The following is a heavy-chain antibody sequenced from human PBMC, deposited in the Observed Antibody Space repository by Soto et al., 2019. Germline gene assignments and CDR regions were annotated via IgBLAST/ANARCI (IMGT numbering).Heavy chain of an antibody. CDR2: ISAYNGNT. J-gene: IGHJ1*01. V-gene: IGHV1-18*01. CDR3: ARDQNYYDSSGYFDSSEYFQH. D-gene: IGHD3-22*01. Sequence: GASVKVSCKASGGTFSSYGISWVRQAPGQGLEWMGWISAYNGNTNYAQKLQGRVTMTTDTSTSTAYMELRSLRSDDTAVYYCARDQNYYDSSGYFDSSEYFQHWGQGTLVTVSS. CDR1: GGTFSSYG.